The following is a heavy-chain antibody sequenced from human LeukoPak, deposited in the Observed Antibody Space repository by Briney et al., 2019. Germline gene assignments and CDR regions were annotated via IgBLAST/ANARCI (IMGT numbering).Heavy chain of an antibody. CDR3: ARVRGVVVAATSYRRAFDI. Sequence: SETLSLTCTVSGGSISSYYWSWIRQPPGKGLEWIGYIYYSGSTNYNPSLKSRVTISVDASKNQFSLKLSSVTAADTAVYYCARVRGVVVAATSYRRAFDIWGQGTMVTVSS. V-gene: IGHV4-59*12. CDR2: IYYSGST. J-gene: IGHJ3*02. D-gene: IGHD2-15*01. CDR1: GGSISSYY.